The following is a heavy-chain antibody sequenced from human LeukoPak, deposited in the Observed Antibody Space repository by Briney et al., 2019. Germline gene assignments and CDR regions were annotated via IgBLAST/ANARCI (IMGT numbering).Heavy chain of an antibody. CDR3: AKDPYYDILAGDAFDI. Sequence: TGGSLRLSCAASGFTFSSYAMSWVRQAPGKGLEWVSAISGSGGSTYYADSVKGRFTISRDNSKNTLYLQMNSLRAEDTAVYYCAKDPYYDILAGDAFDIWGQGTMVTVSS. D-gene: IGHD3-9*01. V-gene: IGHV3-23*01. J-gene: IGHJ3*02. CDR2: ISGSGGST. CDR1: GFTFSSYA.